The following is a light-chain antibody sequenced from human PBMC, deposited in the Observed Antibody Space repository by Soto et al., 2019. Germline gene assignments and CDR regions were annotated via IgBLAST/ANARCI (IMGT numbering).Light chain of an antibody. CDR2: GAS. Sequence: IKLTQSPSFLSASVGDRVTISCRASQGMNTYVAWYQQKPGKAPKLLIYGASTLQSGVPSRFSGSESGAEFTLRINSLQPEDFATYYCQQLHSYPITFGQGTRLEI. CDR1: QGMNTY. V-gene: IGKV1-9*01. J-gene: IGKJ5*01. CDR3: QQLHSYPIT.